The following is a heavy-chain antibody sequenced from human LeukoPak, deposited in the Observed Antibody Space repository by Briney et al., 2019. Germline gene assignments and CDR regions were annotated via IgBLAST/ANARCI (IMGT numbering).Heavy chain of an antibody. V-gene: IGHV4-59*12. CDR2: IYNSGTT. CDR1: GGSMNNYY. J-gene: IGHJ4*02. Sequence: SETLSLTCTVSGGSMNNYYWTWIRQPPGKGLEWIGYIYNSGTTNYNPSLKSRVIISVDTSKNQFSLKVTSVTAADTAVCYCAREMATVSMRLFDFWGQGTLVTVSS. CDR3: AREMATVSMRLFDF. D-gene: IGHD5-24*01.